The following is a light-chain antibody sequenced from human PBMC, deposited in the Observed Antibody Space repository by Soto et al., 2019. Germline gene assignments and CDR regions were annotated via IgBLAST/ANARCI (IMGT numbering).Light chain of an antibody. J-gene: IGLJ1*01. CDR3: QSYDSSLSGYV. Sequence: QSVLTQPPSVSEAPGQRVTISCTGSRSNIGAGYEAHWYQQVPGTAPKLLIYENNNRPAGVPDRFSGSKSGTSASLAITGLQAEDEAEYYCQSYDSSLSGYVFGTGTELTVL. CDR2: ENN. V-gene: IGLV1-40*01. CDR1: RSNIGAGYE.